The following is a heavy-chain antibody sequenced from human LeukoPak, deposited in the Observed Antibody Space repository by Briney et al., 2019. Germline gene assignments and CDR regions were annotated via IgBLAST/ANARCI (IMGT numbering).Heavy chain of an antibody. J-gene: IGHJ4*02. D-gene: IGHD5-24*01. Sequence: GGSLRLSCAAPGFTFSSYSMNWVRQAPGKGLEWVANIKQDGSEKYYVDSVKGRFTISRDNAKNSLYLQMNSLRAEDTAVYYCARAPDDYGDYWGQGTLVTVSS. CDR3: ARAPDDYGDY. CDR2: IKQDGSEK. CDR1: GFTFSSYS. V-gene: IGHV3-7*01.